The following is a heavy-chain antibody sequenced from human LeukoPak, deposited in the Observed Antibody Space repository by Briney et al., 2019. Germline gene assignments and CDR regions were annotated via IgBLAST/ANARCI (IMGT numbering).Heavy chain of an antibody. Sequence: PGGSLRLSCAGSGFTFTGYWMHWVRQAPGKGLVWISRIYSGGRSLTYADSVMGRFTISRDNAKNMLYLQMYSLRAEDTAVYYCARGRGLGELAVASFDSWGQGTLVTVSS. CDR1: GFTFTGYW. J-gene: IGHJ4*02. CDR3: ARGRGLGELAVASFDS. D-gene: IGHD6-19*01. CDR2: IYSGGRSL. V-gene: IGHV3-74*03.